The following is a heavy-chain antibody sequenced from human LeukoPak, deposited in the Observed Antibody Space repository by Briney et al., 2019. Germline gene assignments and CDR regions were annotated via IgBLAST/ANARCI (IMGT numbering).Heavy chain of an antibody. V-gene: IGHV1-2*02. D-gene: IGHD3-16*02. J-gene: IGHJ5*02. Sequence: ASVKVSCKASGYTFTGYYMHWVRQAPGQGLEWMGWINPNSGGTNYAQKFQGRVTMTRDTSISTAYMELSSLRSEDTAVYYCARTRKYYDHVWGSYRRNWFDPWGQGTLVTVSS. CDR2: INPNSGGT. CDR3: ARTRKYYDHVWGSYRRNWFDP. CDR1: GYTFTGYY.